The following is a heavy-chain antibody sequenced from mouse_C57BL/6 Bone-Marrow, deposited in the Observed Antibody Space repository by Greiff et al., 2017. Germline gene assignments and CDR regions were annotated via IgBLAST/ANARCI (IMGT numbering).Heavy chain of an antibody. D-gene: IGHD2-3*01. Sequence: VQLQQSGPELVKPGASVKISCKASGYAFSSSWMNWVKQRSGKGLEWIGRSYPGDGDTNYNGKFKGKATLTADKSSSTAYMQLSRLTSEDSAVYFCARGGIYDGNLFFDVWGTGTTVTVSS. CDR3: ARGGIYDGNLFFDV. J-gene: IGHJ1*03. V-gene: IGHV1-82*01. CDR1: GYAFSSSW. CDR2: SYPGDGDT.